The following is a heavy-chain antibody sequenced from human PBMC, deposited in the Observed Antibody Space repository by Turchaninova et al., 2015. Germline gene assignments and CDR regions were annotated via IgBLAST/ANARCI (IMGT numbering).Heavy chain of an antibody. CDR3: AKLGQWLGESDY. CDR1: GYSISSGSY. J-gene: IGHJ4*02. V-gene: IGHV4-38-2*01. D-gene: IGHD6-19*01. Sequence: QVQLQESGPGLVKPSETLSLTCAVSGYSISSGSYWGWVRQPPGKGREWMGSTYHSGRTYYNPSLKSRVAISVDTSKNQFSLRLSSVTVADTAVYYCAKLGQWLGESDYWGQGTLVSVSS. CDR2: TYHSGRT.